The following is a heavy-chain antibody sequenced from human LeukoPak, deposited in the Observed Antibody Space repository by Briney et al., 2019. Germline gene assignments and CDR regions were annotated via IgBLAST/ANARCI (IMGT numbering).Heavy chain of an antibody. V-gene: IGHV4-31*03. J-gene: IGHJ4*02. CDR1: GVSISRTGHY. D-gene: IGHD3-10*01. Sequence: SETLSLTCTVSGVSISRTGHYWTWFRQHPGKGLEWIGYIYYTGSNSYSPSLKSRIALSIDTSQNQFSLKLTSVTAADTAVYFCAREVSVLGVVDYWGQGTLVTVSS. CDR3: AREVSVLGVVDY. CDR2: IYYTGSN.